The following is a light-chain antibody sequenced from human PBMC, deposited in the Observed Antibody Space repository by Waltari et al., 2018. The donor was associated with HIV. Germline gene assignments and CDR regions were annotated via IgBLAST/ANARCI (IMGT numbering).Light chain of an antibody. CDR1: SSNIGTNY. J-gene: IGLJ2*01. CDR2: RNN. CDR3: AAWDDTLTVV. V-gene: IGLV1-47*01. Sequence: QSVLTQPPSASGTPGQSVTISCPGTSSNIGTNYVHWYQQFPGTAPKLLIYRNNKRPSGVPDRFSGSKSGTSASLAISGLRSDDEADYYCAAWDDTLTVVFGGGTKLTVL.